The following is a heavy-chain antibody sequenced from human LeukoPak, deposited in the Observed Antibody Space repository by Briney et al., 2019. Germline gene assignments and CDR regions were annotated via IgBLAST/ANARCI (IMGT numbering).Heavy chain of an antibody. CDR2: INPNSGGT. CDR3: ARGCSSTSCYYWYGY. J-gene: IGHJ4*02. CDR1: GYTFTGYY. Sequence: ASVKVSXKASGYTFTGYYMHWVRQAPGQGLEWRGWINPNSGGTNYAQKFQGRVTMTRDTSISTAYMELSRLRSDDTAVYYCARGCSSTSCYYWYGYWGQGTLVTVSS. V-gene: IGHV1-2*02. D-gene: IGHD2-2*01.